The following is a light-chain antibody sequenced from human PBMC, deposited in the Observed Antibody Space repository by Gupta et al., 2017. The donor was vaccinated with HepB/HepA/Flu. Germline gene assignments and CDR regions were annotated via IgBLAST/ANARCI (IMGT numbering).Light chain of an antibody. V-gene: IGKV1-16*01. J-gene: IGKJ4*01. CDR2: ATS. CDR1: QGVGKS. Sequence: DIQVTQSPSSLSASVGDRVTITCRASQGVGKSLAWYQQRPGKAPKSLIYATSSSQSGVPSRFSGSRSGTDFTLTISSLQPEDFAIYYCQQYKSHPLTCGGGTKVEIK. CDR3: QQYKSHPLT.